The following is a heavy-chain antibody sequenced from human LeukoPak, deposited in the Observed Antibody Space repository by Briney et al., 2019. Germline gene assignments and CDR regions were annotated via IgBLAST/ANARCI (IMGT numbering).Heavy chain of an antibody. D-gene: IGHD4-11*01. CDR2: ISSDGSNE. Sequence: GRSLRLSCAASGFTFSIYAMNWVRQAPGKGLEWVTVISSDGSNEYYADSVKGRFTISRDNSKNTLYLQMNSLRTEDTAVYYCARDNNYAGASDYWGQGTLVTVSS. CDR1: GFTFSIYA. J-gene: IGHJ4*02. V-gene: IGHV3-30*03. CDR3: ARDNNYAGASDY.